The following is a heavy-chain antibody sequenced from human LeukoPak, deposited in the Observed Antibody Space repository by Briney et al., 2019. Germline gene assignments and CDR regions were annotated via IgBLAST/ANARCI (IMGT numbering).Heavy chain of an antibody. J-gene: IGHJ4*02. Sequence: PGGSLRLYCAASGFTFSSYWMSWVRQAPGKGLEWVANIKQDGSEKYYVDSVKGRFTISRDNAKNSLYLQMNSLRAEDTAVYYCARDGSVLRFLEWSYYFDYWGLGTLVTVSS. V-gene: IGHV3-7*01. D-gene: IGHD3-3*01. CDR1: GFTFSSYW. CDR3: ARDGSVLRFLEWSYYFDY. CDR2: IKQDGSEK.